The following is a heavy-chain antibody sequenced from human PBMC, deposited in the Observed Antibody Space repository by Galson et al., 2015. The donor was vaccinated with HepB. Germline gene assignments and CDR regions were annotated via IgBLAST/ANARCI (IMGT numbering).Heavy chain of an antibody. Sequence: SLRLSCAASGLTFSTYDMKWVRQAPGKGLEWVSTIRNRSPYIYYADSVKGRFTISRDNAKNSLYLQMNSLRAEDTAVYYCATQIIAATREPDYWGQGSLVTVSS. V-gene: IGHV3-21*01. CDR2: IRNRSPYI. CDR3: ATQIIAATREPDY. D-gene: IGHD6-13*01. J-gene: IGHJ4*02. CDR1: GLTFSTYD.